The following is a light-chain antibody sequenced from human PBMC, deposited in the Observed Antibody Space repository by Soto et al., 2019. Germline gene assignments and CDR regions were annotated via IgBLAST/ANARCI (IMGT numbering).Light chain of an antibody. CDR3: WERSNWPRT. CDR1: QSVSSY. CDR2: NAS. V-gene: IGKV3-11*01. J-gene: IGKJ4*01. Sequence: EIVLTQSPATLPLSPGDRATISCRSSQSVSSYLACYQQKPDQAPRLLSYNASKRATRSPARFSGSVSGTNFTLTIIRLEPEHFTVYYCWERSNWPRTFGGGTKVDFK.